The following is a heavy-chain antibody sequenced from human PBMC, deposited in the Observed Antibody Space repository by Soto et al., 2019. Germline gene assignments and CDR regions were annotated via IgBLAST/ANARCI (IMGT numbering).Heavy chain of an antibody. V-gene: IGHV3-33*01. J-gene: IGHJ6*02. Sequence: PGGSLRLSCAASGFTSSSYGMHWVRQAPGKGLEWVAVIWYDGSNKYYADSVKGRFTISRDNSKNTLYLQMNSLRAEDTAVYYCARDLQRTYYDFWSGLISYGMDVWGQGTTVTVSS. CDR1: GFTSSSYG. CDR2: IWYDGSNK. CDR3: ARDLQRTYYDFWSGLISYGMDV. D-gene: IGHD3-3*01.